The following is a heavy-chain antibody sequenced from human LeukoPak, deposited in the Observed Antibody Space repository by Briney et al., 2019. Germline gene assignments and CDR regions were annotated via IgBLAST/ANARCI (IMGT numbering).Heavy chain of an antibody. Sequence: EASVKVSCKVSGFTLSELSMHWVRQAPGKGLEWVGGFDPKGGTTVYAESFRDRVILTDDRSSNTAYMDLSSLGADDTAVYYCATGVYCAATTCPGHGNHYYFMDVWGEGTTVTV. CDR2: FDPKGGTT. V-gene: IGHV1-24*01. D-gene: IGHD2-21*01. J-gene: IGHJ6*03. CDR3: ATGVYCAATTCPGHGNHYYFMDV. CDR1: GFTLSELS.